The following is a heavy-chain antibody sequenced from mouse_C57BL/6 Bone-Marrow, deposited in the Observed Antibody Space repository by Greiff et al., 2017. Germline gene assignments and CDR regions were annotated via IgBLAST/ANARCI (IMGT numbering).Heavy chain of an antibody. Sequence: EVQRVESGGGLVQPGGSMKLSCVASGFTFSNYWMNWVRQSPEKGLEWVAQIRLKSDNYATHYAESVKGRFTISRDDSKSSVYLQMNNLRAEDTGIYYCTVPTPNWEDPIFAYWGQGTLVTVSA. D-gene: IGHD4-1*01. CDR3: TVPTPNWEDPIFAY. J-gene: IGHJ3*01. CDR1: GFTFSNYW. V-gene: IGHV6-3*01. CDR2: IRLKSDNYAT.